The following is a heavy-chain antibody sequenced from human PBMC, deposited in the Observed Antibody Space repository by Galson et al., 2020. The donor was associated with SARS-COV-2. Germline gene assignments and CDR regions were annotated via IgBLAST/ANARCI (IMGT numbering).Heavy chain of an antibody. Sequence: ASVKVSCRASGYTFTTYDINWVRQATGQGLEWVGWMNPNSGNTDYAQDFQGRVTMTRDTSTSTAYMELRSLRSEDTAVYYCARAPLGSDSLAGYTTAFYFDSLGQGTLVNVS. J-gene: IGHJ4*02. V-gene: IGHV1-8*01. CDR2: MNPNSGNT. CDR1: GYTFTTYD. D-gene: IGHD3-9*01. CDR3: ARAPLGSDSLAGYTTAFYFDS.